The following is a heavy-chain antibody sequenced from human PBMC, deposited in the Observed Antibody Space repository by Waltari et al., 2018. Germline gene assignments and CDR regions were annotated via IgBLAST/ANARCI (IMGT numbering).Heavy chain of an antibody. CDR2: IIPIVGTE. J-gene: IGHJ6*03. Sequence: QVQLVQSGAEVKKPGSSVKVSCKASGGTFSSYAISWVRQAPGQGLEWMGGIIPIVGTENYAQKFQGSVTITADESTSTAYMELSSLRSEDTAVYYCARWLDEGNYYYYYMDVWGKGTTVTVSS. CDR3: ARWLDEGNYYYYYMDV. CDR1: GGTFSSYA. D-gene: IGHD3-10*01. V-gene: IGHV1-69*01.